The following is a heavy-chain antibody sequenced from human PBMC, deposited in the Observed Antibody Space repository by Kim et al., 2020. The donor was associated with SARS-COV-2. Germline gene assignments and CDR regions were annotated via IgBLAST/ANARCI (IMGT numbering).Heavy chain of an antibody. CDR2: IWYDGSNK. J-gene: IGHJ6*02. CDR1: GFTFSSYG. V-gene: IGHV3-33*01. D-gene: IGHD1-26*01. CDR3: ARDRVGATHYYYYGMDV. Sequence: GGSLRLSCAASGFTFSSYGMHWVRQAPGKGLEWVAVIWYDGSNKYYADSVKGRFTISRDNSKNTLYLQMNSLRAEDTAVYYCARDRVGATHYYYYGMDVWGQGTTVTVSS.